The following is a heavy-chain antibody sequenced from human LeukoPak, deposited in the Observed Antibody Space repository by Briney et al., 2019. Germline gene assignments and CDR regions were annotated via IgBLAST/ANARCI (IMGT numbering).Heavy chain of an antibody. CDR3: ARDLVDTAMAMEDYYYYYGMDV. CDR2: ISYDGSNK. D-gene: IGHD5-18*01. V-gene: IGHV3-30*04. Sequence: GGSLRLSCAASGFTFSSYAMHWVRQAPGKGLEWVAVISYDGSNKYYADSVKGRFTISRDNSKNTLYLQMNSLRAEDAAVYYCARDLVDTAMAMEDYYYYYGMDVWGRGTTVTVSS. J-gene: IGHJ6*02. CDR1: GFTFSSYA.